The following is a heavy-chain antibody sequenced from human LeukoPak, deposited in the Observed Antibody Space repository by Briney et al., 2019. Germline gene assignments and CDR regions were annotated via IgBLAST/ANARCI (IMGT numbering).Heavy chain of an antibody. D-gene: IGHD6-19*01. J-gene: IGHJ5*02. V-gene: IGHV4-4*07. CDR1: GGSISSYY. Sequence: SETLSLTCTVSGGSISSYYWSWIRQPAGKGLEWIGRIYTSGSTNYNPSLKSRVTMSVDTSKNQFSLKLSSVTAADTAVYYCARGKQWLGYNWFDPWGQGTLVTVSS. CDR3: ARGKQWLGYNWFDP. CDR2: IYTSGST.